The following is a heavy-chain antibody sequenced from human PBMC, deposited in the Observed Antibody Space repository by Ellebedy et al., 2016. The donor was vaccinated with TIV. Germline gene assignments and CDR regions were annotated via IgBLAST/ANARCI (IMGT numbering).Heavy chain of an antibody. J-gene: IGHJ2*01. Sequence: MPSETLSLTCSVSGGSIGSDVYFWSWIRQPPGKGLEWIGYIHYSGSTYYNPSLKSRLATSVDTSKNQFSLSLTPVTAADTAVYYCARAWYGRNSHGRYWYIDIWGRGTLVTVSS. CDR2: IHYSGST. CDR3: ARAWYGRNSHGRYWYIDI. CDR1: GGSIGSDVYF. D-gene: IGHD4-23*01. V-gene: IGHV4-30-4*01.